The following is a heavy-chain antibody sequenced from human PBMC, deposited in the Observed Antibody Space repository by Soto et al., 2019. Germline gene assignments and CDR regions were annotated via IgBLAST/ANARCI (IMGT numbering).Heavy chain of an antibody. D-gene: IGHD5-12*01. CDR2: INHRGST. Sequence: PSETLSLTCAVYGGSFSGYYWSWIRQPPGKGLEWIGEINHRGSTKYNPSLKSRVTISADTSKNQFSLKLSSVAAADTAVYYCAKNKVEMATFYHYYAMEVWGEGTTVTVSS. V-gene: IGHV4-34*01. CDR3: AKNKVEMATFYHYYAMEV. J-gene: IGHJ6*04. CDR1: GGSFSGYY.